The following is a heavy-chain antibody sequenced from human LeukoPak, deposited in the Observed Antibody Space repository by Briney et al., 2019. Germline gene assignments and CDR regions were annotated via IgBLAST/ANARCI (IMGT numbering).Heavy chain of an antibody. CDR1: GGSFSGYY. CDR3: VSGVDSAKLGY. V-gene: IGHV4-34*01. CDR2: LHPSGST. D-gene: IGHD3-3*01. Sequence: SETLSLTCAVSGGSFSGYYCNWIRQPPGKGLGWIGELHPSGSTSYNTSLRSRLTISMDTSKNQCSLKLTSVTAADTAMCFCVSGVDSAKLGYWGQGTLVTVSS. J-gene: IGHJ4*02.